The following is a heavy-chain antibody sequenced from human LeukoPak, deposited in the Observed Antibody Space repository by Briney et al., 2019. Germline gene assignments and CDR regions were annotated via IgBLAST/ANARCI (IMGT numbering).Heavy chain of an antibody. CDR1: GGSFSGYY. J-gene: IGHJ2*01. CDR3: ARGRSKLGYWYFDL. Sequence: SETLSLTCAVYGGSFSGYYWSWIRQPPGKGLEWIGEINHSGSTNYNPSLKSRVTISVDTSKNQFSLKLSSVTAADTAVYYCARGRSKLGYWYFDLWGRGTLVTVSS. V-gene: IGHV4-34*01. D-gene: IGHD7-27*01. CDR2: INHSGST.